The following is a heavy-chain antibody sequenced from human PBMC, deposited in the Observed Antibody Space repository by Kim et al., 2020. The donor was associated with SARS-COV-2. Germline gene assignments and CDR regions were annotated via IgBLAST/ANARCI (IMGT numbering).Heavy chain of an antibody. CDR2: IYHSGST. J-gene: IGHJ6*01. V-gene: IGHV4-31*03. D-gene: IGHD5-18*01. CDR1: GGSLSSGGYY. Sequence: SETLSLTCTVSGGSLSSGGYYWSWIRQFPGKDLEWIWYIYHSGSTYYNPSLKSRVIMSVDTSKNQFSLKLSSVTAADTAVYYCARDGYSYLDVWGQGTTVIVSS. CDR3: ARDGYSYLDV.